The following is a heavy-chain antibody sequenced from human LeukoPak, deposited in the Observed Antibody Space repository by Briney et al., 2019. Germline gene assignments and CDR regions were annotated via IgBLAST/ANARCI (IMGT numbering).Heavy chain of an antibody. J-gene: IGHJ4*02. D-gene: IGHD5-24*01. CDR3: ASIETFDY. Sequence: GESLKISCQGSGDIFTTYWIGWVRQMPGKGLEWMGLTYLGDSDTKYSPSFQGQVTISADKSLNTAYLQWSSLRASDTAVYYCASIETFDYWGQGTLVTVSS. CDR2: TYLGDSDT. CDR1: GDIFTTYW. V-gene: IGHV5-51*01.